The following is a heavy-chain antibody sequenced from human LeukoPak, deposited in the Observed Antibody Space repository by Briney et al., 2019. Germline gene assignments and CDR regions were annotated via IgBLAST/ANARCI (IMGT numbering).Heavy chain of an antibody. J-gene: IGHJ6*03. Sequence: SVKVSCKASGGTFSSYAISWVRQAPGRGLEWMGGIIPIFGTANYAQKFQGRVTITTDESTSTAYMELSSLRSEDTAVYYCARGLYYYYYMDVWGKGTTVTVSS. V-gene: IGHV1-69*05. D-gene: IGHD2-21*02. CDR1: GGTFSSYA. CDR3: ARGLYYYYYMDV. CDR2: IIPIFGTA.